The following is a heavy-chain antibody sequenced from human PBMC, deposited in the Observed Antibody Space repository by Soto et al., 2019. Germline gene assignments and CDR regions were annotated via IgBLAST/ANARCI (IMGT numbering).Heavy chain of an antibody. CDR2: ISAYNGNT. CDR1: GDTFTSYG. V-gene: IGHV1-18*01. Sequence: ASVKVSCKASGDTFTSYGISWVRQAPGQGLEWMGWISAYNGNTNYAQKLQGRVTMTTDTSTSTAYMELRSLRSDDTAVYYCARDPKRVRGVMGWFDPWGQGTLVTVSS. D-gene: IGHD3-10*01. CDR3: ARDPKRVRGVMGWFDP. J-gene: IGHJ5*02.